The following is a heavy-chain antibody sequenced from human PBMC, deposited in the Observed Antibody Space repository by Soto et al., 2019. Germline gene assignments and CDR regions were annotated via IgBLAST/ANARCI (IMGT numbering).Heavy chain of an antibody. Sequence: GGSLRLSCAASGFTVSSNYMSWVRQPEGKGLEWVSVIYSGGSTYYSDSVKGRFTISRDNSKNTLYLQMNSLRAEDTAVYYCARHHYYDSSEFDYWGQGTLVTVSS. J-gene: IGHJ4*02. D-gene: IGHD3-22*01. V-gene: IGHV3-53*01. CDR3: ARHHYYDSSEFDY. CDR1: GFTVSSNY. CDR2: IYSGGST.